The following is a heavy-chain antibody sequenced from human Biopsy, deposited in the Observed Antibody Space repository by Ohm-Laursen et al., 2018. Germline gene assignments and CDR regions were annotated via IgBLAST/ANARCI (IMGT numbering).Heavy chain of an antibody. V-gene: IGHV3-11*01. CDR1: GFTFSDYY. D-gene: IGHD3-16*02. J-gene: IGHJ4*02. Sequence: SLRLSCTASGFTFSDYYMSWIRQAPGKGLEWLSYVSGSGTTIFYADSVKGRFTFSRDNAKNSLYLQMNSLTVEGTAVYYCARDGVGSYHDYWGQGTLVTVSS. CDR2: VSGSGTTI. CDR3: ARDGVGSYHDY.